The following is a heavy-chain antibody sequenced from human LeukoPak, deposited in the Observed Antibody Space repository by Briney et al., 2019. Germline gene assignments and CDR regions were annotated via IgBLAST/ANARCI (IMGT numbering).Heavy chain of an antibody. CDR2: INHSGST. CDR1: GFAFSSYT. CDR3: ARGRGSSSWLHYFDY. V-gene: IGHV4-34*01. Sequence: PGGSLRLSFAASGFAFSSYTMRWVRQPPGKGLEWIGEINHSGSTNYNPSLKSRVTISVDTSKNQFSLKLSSVTAADTAVYYCARGRGSSSWLHYFDYWGQGTLVTVSS. D-gene: IGHD6-13*01. J-gene: IGHJ4*02.